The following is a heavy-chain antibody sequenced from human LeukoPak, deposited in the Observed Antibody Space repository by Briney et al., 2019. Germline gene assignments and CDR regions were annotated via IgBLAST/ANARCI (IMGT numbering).Heavy chain of an antibody. D-gene: IGHD3-10*01. J-gene: IGHJ2*01. CDR1: GFTFSNYA. V-gene: IGHV3-23*01. CDR3: AKDRVYYYDSVWYFDL. CDR2: ISGSGTT. Sequence: GGSLRLSCAASGFTFSNYAMSWVRQAPGKGLEWVSGISGSGTTYYADSAKGRFTISRDNSKNTLYLQMNSLRGEDTAVYYCAKDRVYYYDSVWYFDLWGRGTLVTVSS.